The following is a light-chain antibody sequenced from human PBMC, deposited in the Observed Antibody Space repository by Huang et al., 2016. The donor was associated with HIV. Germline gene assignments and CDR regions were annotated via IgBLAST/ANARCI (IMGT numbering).Light chain of an antibody. Sequence: DIQMTQSPSSLSASVGDRVTITCRASQSISSYLNWYQQKPGKAPKLLIYAASSLQSGVPSRFRGSGSGTDFTLTISSLQPEDFATYYCQQSYSIPLTCGQGTKVEIK. CDR3: QQSYSIPLT. V-gene: IGKV1-39*01. CDR2: AAS. CDR1: QSISSY. J-gene: IGKJ1*01.